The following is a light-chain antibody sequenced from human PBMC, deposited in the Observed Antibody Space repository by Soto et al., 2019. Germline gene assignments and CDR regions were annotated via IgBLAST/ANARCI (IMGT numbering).Light chain of an antibody. J-gene: IGKJ1*01. CDR3: QQYGSSGT. Sequence: EIVMTQSPATLSVSPGERATLSFRASQDVTTNLAWYQQRPGQAPRLLIHSASTRATSVPARYSGGGSGTEFNFTISSLQSEDCAVYYCQQYGSSGTFGQGTKVDIK. CDR2: SAS. V-gene: IGKV3-15*01. CDR1: QDVTTN.